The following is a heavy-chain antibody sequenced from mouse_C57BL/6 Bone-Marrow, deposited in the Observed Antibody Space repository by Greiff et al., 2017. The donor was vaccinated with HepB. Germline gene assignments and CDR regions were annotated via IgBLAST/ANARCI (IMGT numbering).Heavy chain of an antibody. CDR1: GYTFTSYN. CDR2: IYPANGDT. D-gene: IGHD4-1*01. J-gene: IGHJ4*01. CDR3: AREVNWEAMDY. V-gene: IGHV1-12*01. Sequence: QVQLKESGAELVRPGASVKMSCKASGYTFTSYNMHWVKQTPIQGLEWIGAIYPANGDTSYNQKFKGKATLTVDKSSSTAYMQLSSLTSEDSAVYFCAREVNWEAMDYWGQGTSVTVSS.